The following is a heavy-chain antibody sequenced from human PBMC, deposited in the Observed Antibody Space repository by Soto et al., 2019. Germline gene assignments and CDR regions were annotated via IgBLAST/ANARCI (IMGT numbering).Heavy chain of an antibody. Sequence: SGGSLRLSCGASGFIFSEYGMHWVRQAPGKGLEWVAVIYYDGSNEHYSESVRGRFTISRDNSKNMLYLEMNSLRAEDTAIYYCARWWNDEEWVETMDVWGQGTTVTVSS. CDR2: IYYDGSNE. CDR3: ARWWNDEEWVETMDV. V-gene: IGHV3-33*01. J-gene: IGHJ6*01. CDR1: GFIFSEYG. D-gene: IGHD1-1*01.